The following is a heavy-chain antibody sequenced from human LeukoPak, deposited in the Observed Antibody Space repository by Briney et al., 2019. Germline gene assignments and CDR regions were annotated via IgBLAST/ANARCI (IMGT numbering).Heavy chain of an antibody. Sequence: ASVKVSCKTSGYPFSDYYIHWIRQASGQGLESMGWINPKNGDTKYAQRSQGRLTITMDTSIDTVYMELRSLRYDDTAVYYCARLSAHWGQGTLVTVSS. V-gene: IGHV1-2*02. J-gene: IGHJ4*02. CDR2: INPKNGDT. CDR3: ARLSAH. CDR1: GYPFSDYY.